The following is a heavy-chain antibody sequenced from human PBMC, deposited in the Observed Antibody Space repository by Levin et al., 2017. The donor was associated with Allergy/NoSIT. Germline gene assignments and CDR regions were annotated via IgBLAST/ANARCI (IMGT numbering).Heavy chain of an antibody. J-gene: IGHJ5*02. V-gene: IGHV1-2*02. CDR1: GYRFTGYY. D-gene: IGHD5-12*01. Sequence: ASVKVSRKASGYRFTGYYMYWVRQAPGQGLEWMGWINPNSGGTNYAQKFQGRVTMTRDTSISTAYMELSRLRSDDTAVYYCARSSIVGTINWFDPWGQGTLVTVSS. CDR2: INPNSGGT. CDR3: ARSSIVGTINWFDP.